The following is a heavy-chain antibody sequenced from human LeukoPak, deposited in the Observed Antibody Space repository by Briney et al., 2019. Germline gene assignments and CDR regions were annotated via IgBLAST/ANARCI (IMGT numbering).Heavy chain of an antibody. CDR2: INRSGST. CDR3: ARWGYGSGPTRGFDY. D-gene: IGHD3-10*01. CDR1: GFTFLSYS. Sequence: GSLRLSCAASGFTFLSYSMNWVRQPPGKGLEWIGEINRSGSTNYNPSLKSRVTISVDTSKNQFSLKMSSVTAADTAVYYCARWGYGSGPTRGFDYWGQGTLVTVSS. J-gene: IGHJ4*02. V-gene: IGHV4-34*01.